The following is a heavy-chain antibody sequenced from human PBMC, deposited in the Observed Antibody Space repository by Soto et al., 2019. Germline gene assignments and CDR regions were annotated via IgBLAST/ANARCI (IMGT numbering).Heavy chain of an antibody. Sequence: QVRLVESGGGVVQPGKSLGLSCAASGVSFNTYSIHWVRQSTGKGLEWVAVISRDGGNKNYADSVKGRFAVSRDNSKSTLNLQMNSLRPEDTAMYYCASGQLAFFDFWGQGILVTVSS. D-gene: IGHD6-6*01. V-gene: IGHV3-30*09. J-gene: IGHJ4*02. CDR1: GVSFNTYS. CDR3: ASGQLAFFDF. CDR2: ISRDGGNK.